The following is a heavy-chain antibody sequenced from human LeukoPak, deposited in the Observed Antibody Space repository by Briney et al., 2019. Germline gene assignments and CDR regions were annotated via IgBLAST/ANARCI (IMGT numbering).Heavy chain of an antibody. D-gene: IGHD6-13*01. CDR1: GGPISSYY. J-gene: IGHJ4*02. V-gene: IGHV4-59*01. CDR2: IYYSGST. CDR3: ATSMPGYSSSWHFDY. Sequence: SETLSLTCTVSGGPISSYYCSWIRQPPGKGLEWIGYIYYSGSTNYNPSLKSRVTISVDTSKNQFSLKLSSVTAADTAVYYCATSMPGYSSSWHFDYWGQGTLVTVSS.